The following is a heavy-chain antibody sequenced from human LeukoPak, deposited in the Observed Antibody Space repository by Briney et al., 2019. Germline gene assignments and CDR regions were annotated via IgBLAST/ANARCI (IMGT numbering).Heavy chain of an antibody. CDR2: NNHSGST. D-gene: IGHD3-10*01. CDR3: ARGITYYYGSGSYPTY. J-gene: IGHJ4*02. CDR1: GGSFSGYY. V-gene: IGHV4-34*01. Sequence: SETLSLTCAVYGGSFSGYYWSWIRQPPGKGLEWIGENNHSGSTNYNPSLKSRVTISVDTSKNQFSLKLSSVTAADTAVYYCARGITYYYGSGSYPTYWGQGTLVTVSS.